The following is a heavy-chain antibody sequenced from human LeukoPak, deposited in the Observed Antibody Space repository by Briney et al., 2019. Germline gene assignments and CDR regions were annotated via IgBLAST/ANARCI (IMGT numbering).Heavy chain of an antibody. CDR3: ATVHSSSWYFAIDY. D-gene: IGHD6-13*01. J-gene: IGHJ4*02. CDR1: GYTFTDYY. Sequence: ASVKVSCKVSGYTFTDYYMHWVQQAPGKGLESMGLVDPEDGETIYAEKFQGRVTITADTSTDTAYMELSRLRSEDTAVYYCATVHSSSWYFAIDYWGQGTLVTVCS. V-gene: IGHV1-69-2*01. CDR2: VDPEDGET.